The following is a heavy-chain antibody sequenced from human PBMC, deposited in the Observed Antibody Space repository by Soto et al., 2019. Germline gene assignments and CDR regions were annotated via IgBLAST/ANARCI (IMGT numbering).Heavy chain of an antibody. CDR1: GFTFRTYS. CDR3: ARDPRTVAVAGTSPWFDP. D-gene: IGHD6-19*01. V-gene: IGHV3-48*02. CDR2: ISNSSNTI. Sequence: EVQLVESGGGLVQPWGSLRLSCAASGFTFRTYSMNWVRQAPGKGLEWVSSISNSSNTIYYADSVKGRFTISRDNAKNSLYLQMNSLRDEDTAVYYCARDPRTVAVAGTSPWFDPWGQGTLVIVSS. J-gene: IGHJ5*02.